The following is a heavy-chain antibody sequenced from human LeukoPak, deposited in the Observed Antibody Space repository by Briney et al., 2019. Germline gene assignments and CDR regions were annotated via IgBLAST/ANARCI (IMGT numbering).Heavy chain of an antibody. CDR3: ARDGVASIDY. CDR2: IRTDGSSQ. Sequence: GGSLRLSCAAPGFTFSNYGMHWVRQAPGKGLEWVAFIRTDGSSQYYADSVKGRFTISRDNSKNTLYLQMDSLRAEGSAVYYCARDGVASIDYWGQGALVTVSS. J-gene: IGHJ4*02. D-gene: IGHD3-3*01. CDR1: GFTFSNYG. V-gene: IGHV3-30*02.